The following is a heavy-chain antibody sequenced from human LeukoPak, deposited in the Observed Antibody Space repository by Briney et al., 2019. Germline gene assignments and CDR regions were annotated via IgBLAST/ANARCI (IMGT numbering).Heavy chain of an antibody. V-gene: IGHV3-53*01. D-gene: IGHD1-26*01. CDR2: IYSGGST. J-gene: IGHJ3*02. CDR3: ARGGSYLSAFDI. CDR1: GFTVSSNY. Sequence: GGSLRLSRAASGFTVSSNYMSWVRQAPGKGLEWVSIIYSGGSTFYADSVKGRFTISRDNSKNTLYLQMNSLRAEDTAVYYCARGGSYLSAFDIWGQGTMVTVSS.